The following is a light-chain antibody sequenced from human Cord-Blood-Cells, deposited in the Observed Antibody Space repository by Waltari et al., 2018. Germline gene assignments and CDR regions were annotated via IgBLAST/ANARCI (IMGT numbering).Light chain of an antibody. CDR1: AVAKKY. Sequence: SYELTQPLSVSVSPGQTARITCSGYAVAKKYAYWYQQKSGQDPVLVIYEDSKRPSGIPERFSGSSSGTMATLTISGAQVEDEADYYCYSTDSSGNHRVFGGGTKLTVL. CDR3: YSTDSSGNHRV. CDR2: EDS. V-gene: IGLV3-10*01. J-gene: IGLJ3*02.